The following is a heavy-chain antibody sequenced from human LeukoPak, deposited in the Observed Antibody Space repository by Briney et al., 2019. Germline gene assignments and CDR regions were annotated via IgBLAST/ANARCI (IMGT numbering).Heavy chain of an antibody. CDR1: GGSISSGRYY. D-gene: IGHD3-9*01. Sequence: KTSETLSLTCTVSGGSISSGRYYWGWVRQPPGKGLEWIGSIYHSGSSPYYNPSLKSRVTVSVDTSKNYFSLNLHSVTAADTAVYFCARHFDFFQTWGQGTLVTVSS. V-gene: IGHV4-39*01. CDR3: ARHFDFFQT. J-gene: IGHJ5*02. CDR2: IYHSGSSP.